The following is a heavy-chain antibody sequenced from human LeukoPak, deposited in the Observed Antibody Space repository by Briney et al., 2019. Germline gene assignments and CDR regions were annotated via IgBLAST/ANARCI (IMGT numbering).Heavy chain of an antibody. CDR1: GGTFSSYA. V-gene: IGHV1-69*05. CDR3: ARAAQQLVLLPSYYFDY. Sequence: SVKVSCKASGGTFSSYAISWVRQAPGQGLEWMGGIIPIFGTANYAQKFQGRVTITTDEPTSTAYMELSSLRSEDTAVYYCARAAQQLVLLPSYYFDYWGQGTLVTVSS. D-gene: IGHD6-13*01. J-gene: IGHJ4*02. CDR2: IIPIFGTA.